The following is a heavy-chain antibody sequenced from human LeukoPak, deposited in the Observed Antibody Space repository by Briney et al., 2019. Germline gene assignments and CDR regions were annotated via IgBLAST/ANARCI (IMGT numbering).Heavy chain of an antibody. D-gene: IGHD1-26*01. CDR1: GFTFSKYA. CDR3: AFEIGRSQGAFDI. V-gene: IGHV3-33*01. CDR2: IWNDGSDE. Sequence: GRSLRLSCAASGFTFSKYAMHWVRQTPGKGLEWVAAIWNDGSDENYADSVKGRFTISSDNSKNTLYLQMNSLRAEDTAVYYCAFEIGRSQGAFDIWGQGTMITVS. J-gene: IGHJ3*02.